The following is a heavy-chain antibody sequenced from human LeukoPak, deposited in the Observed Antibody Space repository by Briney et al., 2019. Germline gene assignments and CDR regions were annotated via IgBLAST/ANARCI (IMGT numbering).Heavy chain of an antibody. D-gene: IGHD1-26*01. Sequence: SETLSLTCTVSGVSISSYYWSWIRQPPGKGLEWIGYIYYSGSTNYNPSLKSRGTISVDTSKNQFSLKLSSVTAADTAVYYCARWRIYSGSYEHYWGQGTLVTVSS. CDR1: GVSISSYY. CDR2: IYYSGST. V-gene: IGHV4-59*01. J-gene: IGHJ4*02. CDR3: ARWRIYSGSYEHY.